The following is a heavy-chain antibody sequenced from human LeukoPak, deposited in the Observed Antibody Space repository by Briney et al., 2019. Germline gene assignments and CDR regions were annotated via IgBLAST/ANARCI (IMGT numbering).Heavy chain of an antibody. CDR1: GGSIYSGTYY. J-gene: IGHJ6*02. CDR3: ARHPVGPGGLDV. V-gene: IGHV4-61*02. Sequence: SETLSLTCSVSGGSIYSGTYYWSWIRQPAGKGLEWIGRIYTSGSTNYHPSLKSRVTVSLDISKNQFSLKLSSATAADTAVYYCARHPVGPGGLDVWGQGTTVTVSS. CDR2: IYTSGST.